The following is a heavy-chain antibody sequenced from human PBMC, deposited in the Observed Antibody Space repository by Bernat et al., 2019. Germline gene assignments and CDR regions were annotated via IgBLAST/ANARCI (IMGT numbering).Heavy chain of an antibody. CDR1: GFTFSSYG. J-gene: IGHJ4*02. Sequence: QVQLVESGGGVVQPGRSLRLSCAASGFTFSSYGMHWVRQAPGKGLEWVAVISYDGSNKYYADSVKGRFTISRDNSKNTLYLQMNSLRAEDTAVYYCANDGDIVVVPAADKYYFYYWGQGTLVTVSS. CDR2: ISYDGSNK. V-gene: IGHV3-30*18. CDR3: ANDGDIVVVPAADKYYFYY. D-gene: IGHD2-2*01.